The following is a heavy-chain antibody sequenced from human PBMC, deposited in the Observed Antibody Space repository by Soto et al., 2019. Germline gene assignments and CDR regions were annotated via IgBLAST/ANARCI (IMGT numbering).Heavy chain of an antibody. CDR2: INHSGST. CDR1: GGSFSGYY. V-gene: IGHV4-34*01. D-gene: IGHD1-26*01. J-gene: IGHJ4*02. Sequence: SETLSLTCAVYGGSFSGYYWSWIRQPPGKGLEWIGEINHSGSTNYNPSLKSRVTISVDTSKNQFSLKLSSVTAADTAVYYCARRVVGATGRPGIDYWGQGTLVTVS. CDR3: ARRVVGATGRPGIDY.